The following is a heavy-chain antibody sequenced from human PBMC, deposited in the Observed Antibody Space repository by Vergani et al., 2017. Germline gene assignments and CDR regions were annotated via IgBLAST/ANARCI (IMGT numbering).Heavy chain of an antibody. CDR1: EGTFSSNS. CDR2: IIPIFGTT. CDR3: ARSSGYYSYYFDC. Sequence: QGQLAQSGAEVKKPGSSVKVSCKASEGTFSSNSISWVRQAPGQGLEWMGRIIPIFGTTSYAQKFQGRVTILADESTSTAYMELSSLRSEDTAVYYCARSSGYYSYYFDCWGQGTLVTVSS. V-gene: IGHV1-69*13. D-gene: IGHD3-22*01. J-gene: IGHJ4*02.